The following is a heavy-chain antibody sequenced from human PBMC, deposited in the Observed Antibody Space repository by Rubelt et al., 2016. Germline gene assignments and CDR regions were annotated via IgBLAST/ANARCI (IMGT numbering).Heavy chain of an antibody. CDR3: AKGYGLWNYYGMDV. CDR1: YA. J-gene: IGHJ6*02. D-gene: IGHD3-16*01. V-gene: IGHV3-23*01. Sequence: YAMSWVRQAPGKGLEWVSVFSGSGGTTYYADSVKGRFTISRDNSKNTLYLQMNSLRAEDTAVYFCAKGYGLWNYYGMDVWGQGTTVTVSS. CDR2: FSGSGGTT.